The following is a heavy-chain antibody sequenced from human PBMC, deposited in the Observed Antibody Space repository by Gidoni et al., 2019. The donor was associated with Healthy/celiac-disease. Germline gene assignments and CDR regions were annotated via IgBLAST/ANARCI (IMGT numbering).Heavy chain of an antibody. CDR2: INHSGST. V-gene: IGHV4-34*01. D-gene: IGHD6-13*01. J-gene: IGHJ6*02. CDR3: ARGLPRIAAADTYYYGMDV. Sequence: VQLQQWGAGLLKPSETLSLTCAVYGGSFSGYSWSWIRQPPGKGLEWIGEINHSGSTNYNPSLKSRVTISVDTSKNQFSLKLSSVTAADTAVYYCARGLPRIAAADTYYYGMDVWGQGTTVTVSS. CDR1: GGSFSGYS.